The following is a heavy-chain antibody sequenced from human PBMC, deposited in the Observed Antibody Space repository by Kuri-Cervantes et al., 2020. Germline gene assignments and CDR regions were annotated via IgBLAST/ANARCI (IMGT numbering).Heavy chain of an antibody. CDR2: IYYSGST. CDR1: GGSISSSSYY. CDR3: AVGFKAYYYYGMDV. Sequence: GSLRLSCTVSGGSISSSSYYWGWIRQPPGKGLEWNGSIYYSGSTYYNPSLKSRVTVSVDTSKNQFSLKLSSVTAADTAVYYCAVGFKAYYYYGMDVWGQGTTVTVSS. J-gene: IGHJ6*02. V-gene: IGHV4-39*07. D-gene: IGHD2-2*01.